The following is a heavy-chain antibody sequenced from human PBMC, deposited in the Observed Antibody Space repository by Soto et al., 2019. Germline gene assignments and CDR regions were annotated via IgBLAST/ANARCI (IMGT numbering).Heavy chain of an antibody. J-gene: IGHJ2*01. CDR3: ARVGYSSGSGYWYFDL. D-gene: IGHD6-19*01. CDR2: IYYSGST. CDR1: GGSISSYY. V-gene: IGHV4-59*01. Sequence: SETLSLTCTVSGGSISSYYWSWIRQPPGKGLEWIGYIYYSGSTNYNPSLKSRVTISVDTSKNQFSLKLSSVTAADTAVYYCARVGYSSGSGYWYFDLWGRGTLVTVSS.